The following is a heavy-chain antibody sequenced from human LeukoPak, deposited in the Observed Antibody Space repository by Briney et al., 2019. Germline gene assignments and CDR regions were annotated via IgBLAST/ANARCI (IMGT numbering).Heavy chain of an antibody. J-gene: IGHJ4*02. CDR2: ISTSGDRT. D-gene: IGHD1-26*01. Sequence: GGSLRLSCAASGFTFSTYAMTWVRQAPGKGLEWVSGISTSGDRTCYADSVKGRFTISRDNSKNTPYLQMNSLRAEDTAEYYCARSAVGTSCCTAVDYWGQGTLVTVSS. CDR1: GFTFSTYA. CDR3: ARSAVGTSCCTAVDY. V-gene: IGHV3-23*01.